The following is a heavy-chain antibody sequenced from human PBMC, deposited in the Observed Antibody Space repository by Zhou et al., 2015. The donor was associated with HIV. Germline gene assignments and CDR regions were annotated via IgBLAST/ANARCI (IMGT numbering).Heavy chain of an antibody. V-gene: IGHV1-2*04. CDR3: ARDQDYGPRYYYYGMDV. CDR1: GYTFTGYY. J-gene: IGHJ6*02. D-gene: IGHD4-17*01. Sequence: QVQLVQSGAEVKKPGASVKVSCKASGYTFTGYYMHWVRQAPGQGLEWMGWINPNSGGTNYAQKFQGWVTMTRDTSISTAYMELSRLRSDDTAVYYCARDQDYGPRYYYYGMDVWGQGTTVTVSS. CDR2: INPNSGGT.